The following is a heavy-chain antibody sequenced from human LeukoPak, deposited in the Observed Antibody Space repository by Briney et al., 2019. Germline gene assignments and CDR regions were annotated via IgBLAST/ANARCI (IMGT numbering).Heavy chain of an antibody. J-gene: IGHJ6*03. CDR3: ARENYYVYDMDV. CDR2: ITSTSNYK. CDR1: GLTFSTYC. Sequence: GRSLRLSCAASGLTFSTYCMNWVRQAPGKGLEWVSSITSTSNYKYYADSVKGRFTISRDNAKNSLYLQMNSLRAEDTAVYYCARENYYVYDMDVRGKGTTVTVSS. V-gene: IGHV3-21*01.